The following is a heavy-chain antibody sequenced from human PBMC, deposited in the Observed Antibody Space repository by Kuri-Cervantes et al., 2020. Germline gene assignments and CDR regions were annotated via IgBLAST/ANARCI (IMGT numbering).Heavy chain of an antibody. V-gene: IGHV3-53*05. CDR2: IYSGGST. CDR1: GFTVSSNY. J-gene: IGHJ4*02. CDR3: ARDGHFWHSSWYYYDPALDY. Sequence: GESLKISCAASGFTVSSNYMSWVRQAPGKGLEWVSVIYSGGSTYYADSVKGRFTISRDNSKNTLYLQMNSLRAEDTAVYYCARDGHFWHSSWYYYDPALDYWGQGTLVTVSS. D-gene: IGHD6-13*01.